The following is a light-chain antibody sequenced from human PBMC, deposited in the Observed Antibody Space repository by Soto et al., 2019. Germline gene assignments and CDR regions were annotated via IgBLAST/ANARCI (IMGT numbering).Light chain of an antibody. CDR1: SSDVGNYDY. Sequence: LTQPPSASGSPGQSVTISCTGTSSDVGNYDYVSWYQQHPGKAPKLIIYEVSYRPSGVPDRFSGSKSGNTASLTVSGLQAEDEADYYCNSYGGRNNYVFGTGTKVTVL. CDR3: NSYGGRNNYV. V-gene: IGLV2-8*01. J-gene: IGLJ1*01. CDR2: EVS.